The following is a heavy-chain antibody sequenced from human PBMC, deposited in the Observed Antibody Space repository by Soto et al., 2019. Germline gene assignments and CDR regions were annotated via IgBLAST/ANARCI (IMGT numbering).Heavy chain of an antibody. Sequence: SETLSLTCAVYGGSFSGYYWSWIRQPPGKGLEWIGEINHSGSTNYNPSLKSRVTISVDTSKNQFSLKLSSVTAADTAVYYCARGGSYYGSGSYYHRRRGDYMDVWGKGTTVTVS. V-gene: IGHV4-34*01. D-gene: IGHD3-10*01. CDR3: ARGGSYYGSGSYYHRRRGDYMDV. CDR2: INHSGST. J-gene: IGHJ6*03. CDR1: GGSFSGYY.